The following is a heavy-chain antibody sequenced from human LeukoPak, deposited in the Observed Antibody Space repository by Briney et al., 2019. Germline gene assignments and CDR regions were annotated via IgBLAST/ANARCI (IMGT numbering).Heavy chain of an antibody. Sequence: SETLSLTCAVYGGSFSGYYWSWIRQPPGKGLEWIGEINHSGSTNYNPSLKSRVTISVDTSKNQFSLKLSSATAADTAVYYCARGVVRGPYYYYYYGMDVWGQGTTVTVSS. J-gene: IGHJ6*02. D-gene: IGHD3-10*01. CDR1: GGSFSGYY. CDR2: INHSGST. V-gene: IGHV4-34*01. CDR3: ARGVVRGPYYYYYYGMDV.